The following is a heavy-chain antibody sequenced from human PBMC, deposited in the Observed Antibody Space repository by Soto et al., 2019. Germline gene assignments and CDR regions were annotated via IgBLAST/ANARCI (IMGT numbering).Heavy chain of an antibody. CDR2: SIPIFGTA. V-gene: IGHV1-69*01. CDR3: ARDLDWNAPGLDDGMDV. J-gene: IGHJ6*02. CDR1: GGTFSSYA. Sequence: QVQLVQSGAEVKKPGSSVKVSCKASGGTFSSYAISWVRQAPGQGLEWMGGSIPIFGTANYAQKFQGRVTITAYESTSKDYMELSSLRSEDTGVYYCARDLDWNAPGLDDGMDVWGQGTTVTVSS. D-gene: IGHD1-1*01.